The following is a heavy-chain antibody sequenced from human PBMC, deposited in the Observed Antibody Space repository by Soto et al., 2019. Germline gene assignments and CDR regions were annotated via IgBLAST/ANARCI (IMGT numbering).Heavy chain of an antibody. CDR1: GGSISSGDYY. V-gene: IGHV4-31*03. D-gene: IGHD3-3*01. CDR3: ARWWSGSRQGFDP. J-gene: IGHJ5*02. Sequence: QVQLQESGPGLVKPSQTLSLTCTVSGGSISSGDYYWSWIRQHPGKGLEWIGYIYYSGSTYYNPSLKSRVTISVDTSKNQSSLKLSSVPAADTAVYYCARWWSGSRQGFDPWGQGTLVTVSS. CDR2: IYYSGST.